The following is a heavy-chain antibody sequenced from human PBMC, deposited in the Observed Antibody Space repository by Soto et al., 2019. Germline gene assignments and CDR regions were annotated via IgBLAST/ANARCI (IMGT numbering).Heavy chain of an antibody. CDR2: INQDGSEE. Sequence: EVHLVESGGGLVQTGGSLRLSCAIFESTVSRDWMNWVRQAPGKGLEWVAHINQDGSEEYYVDSVKGRFTISRDNAKKALYLQMNSRRPADTARYYCSGGVGDAFWGQGTLVTVSS. CDR3: SGGVGDAF. D-gene: IGHD1-26*01. J-gene: IGHJ4*02. CDR1: ESTVSRDW. V-gene: IGHV3-7*04.